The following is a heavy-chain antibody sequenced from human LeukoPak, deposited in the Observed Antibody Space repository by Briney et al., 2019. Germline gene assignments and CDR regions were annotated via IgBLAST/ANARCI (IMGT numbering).Heavy chain of an antibody. J-gene: IGHJ5*02. D-gene: IGHD6-19*01. CDR3: ARGYTSGWYL. CDR2: INPSGGSA. Sequence: ASVKVSCKASGYTFTSYYIHWVRQAPGQGLEWMGIINPSGGSARSAQKFQGNVTMTSDTSTNTVYMELSSLISEDTAVYYCARGYTSGWYLWGQGTLVTVS. CDR1: GYTFTSYY. V-gene: IGHV1-46*01.